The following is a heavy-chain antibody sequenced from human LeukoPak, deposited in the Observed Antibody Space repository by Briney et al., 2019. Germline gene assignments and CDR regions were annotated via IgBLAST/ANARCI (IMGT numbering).Heavy chain of an antibody. J-gene: IGHJ4*02. D-gene: IGHD3-22*01. CDR1: GFTFDDYA. V-gene: IGHV3-9*01. CDR2: INWNSRTI. CDR3: ATSSDSSGNQ. Sequence: GGSLRLSCVASGFTFDDYAMHWVRQVPGKGLEWVSSINWNSRTIAYADSVKGRFTISRDNAKNSLYLQMNSLRVEDTAVYYCATSSDSSGNQGGQGTLVTVSS.